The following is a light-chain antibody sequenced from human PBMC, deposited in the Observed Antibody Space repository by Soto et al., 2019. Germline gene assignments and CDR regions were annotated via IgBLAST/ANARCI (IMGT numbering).Light chain of an antibody. CDR3: QQFSSYPLT. Sequence: VFTQVRCTQPLSQGERPTLSGRASQTVRNNYLAWYQQKPGQAPRLLIYDASSRATGIPDRFSGGGSGTDFTLTISRLEPEDFAVYYCQQFSSYPLTFGQGTKVDIK. V-gene: IGKV3-20*01. CDR2: DAS. CDR1: QTVRNNY. J-gene: IGKJ1*01.